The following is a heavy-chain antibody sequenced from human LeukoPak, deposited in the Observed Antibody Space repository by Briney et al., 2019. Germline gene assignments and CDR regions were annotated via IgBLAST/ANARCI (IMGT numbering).Heavy chain of an antibody. Sequence: RGSLRLSCSASGFNVRSDNVNRVPQAPGKALVGVTIISNGINTHSADSVKGRFTIARDISKKPFYLQMNRMRTEDTAVYFCATGEAWLVCDYWRQGTVV. CDR1: GFNVRSDN. CDR3: ATGEAWLVCDY. J-gene: IGHJ4*02. V-gene: IGHV3-66*02. CDR2: ISNGINT. D-gene: IGHD6-19*01.